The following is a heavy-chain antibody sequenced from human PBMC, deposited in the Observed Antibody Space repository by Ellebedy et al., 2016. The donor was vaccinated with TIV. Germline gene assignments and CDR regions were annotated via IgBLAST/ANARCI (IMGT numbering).Heavy chain of an antibody. Sequence: ASVKVSCKASGYTFTNYGISWVRQAPGQGLEWMGWISAYNGNTNYAQKLQGRVTMTTDTSASTAYMELSSLRSEDTAVYYCARDDAVAGVDYWGQGTTVTVSS. CDR3: ARDDAVAGVDY. D-gene: IGHD6-19*01. J-gene: IGHJ6*02. CDR2: ISAYNGNT. V-gene: IGHV1-18*01. CDR1: GYTFTNYG.